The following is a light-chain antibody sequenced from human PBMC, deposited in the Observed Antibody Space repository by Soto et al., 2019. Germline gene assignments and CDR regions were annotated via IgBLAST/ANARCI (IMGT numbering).Light chain of an antibody. CDR1: QNISNY. CDR3: QQRSNWPRT. V-gene: IGKV3-11*02. J-gene: IGKJ1*01. CDR2: DVS. Sequence: IELTQSPATLSLPPGKRVTLSCRASQNISNYLIWYQQKPCQTPRLLIYDVSNRDTGIPASSAGSLCAREFTLTISRLQLDDCAGYYCQQRSNWPRTCGQGTTVDI.